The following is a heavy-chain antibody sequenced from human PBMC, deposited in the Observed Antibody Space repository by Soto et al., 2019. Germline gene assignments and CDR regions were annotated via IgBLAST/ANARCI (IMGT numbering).Heavy chain of an antibody. CDR2: IYYSGST. CDR3: ARVGGSYYRPIFDY. CDR1: CGSISSGGYY. Sequence: ASETLSLTCTVSCGSISSGGYYWSWIRQHPGKGLEWIGYIYYSGSTYYNPSLKSRVTISVDTSKNQFSLKLSSVTAADTAVYYCARVGGSYYRPIFDYWGQGTLVTVSS. D-gene: IGHD1-26*01. J-gene: IGHJ4*02. V-gene: IGHV4-31*03.